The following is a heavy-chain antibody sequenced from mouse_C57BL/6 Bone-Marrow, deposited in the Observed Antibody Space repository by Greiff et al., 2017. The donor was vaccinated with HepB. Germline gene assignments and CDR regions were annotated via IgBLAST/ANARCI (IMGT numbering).Heavy chain of an antibody. CDR2: IDPETGGT. CDR3: LYYYGSSSAWFAY. D-gene: IGHD1-1*01. CDR1: GYTFTDYE. Sequence: VQLQQSGAELVRPGASVTLSCKASGYTFTDYEMHWVKQTPVHGLEWIGAIDPETGGTAYNQKFKGKAILTADKSSSTAYMELRSLTSEDSAVYYCLYYYGSSSAWFAYWGQGTLVTVSA. V-gene: IGHV1-15*01. J-gene: IGHJ3*01.